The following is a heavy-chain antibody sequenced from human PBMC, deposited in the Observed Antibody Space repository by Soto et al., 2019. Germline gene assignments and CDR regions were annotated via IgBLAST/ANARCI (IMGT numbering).Heavy chain of an antibody. Sequence: QVQLVQSGAEVKKPGSSVKVSCKASGGTFSSYAISWVRQAPGQGLEWMGGIIPIFGTANYAQKFQGRVTITADESTSTAYMELSSLRSEDTAVYYCARDTSEYSSSSGRYYYYGMDVWGQGTTVTVSS. CDR3: ARDTSEYSSSSGRYYYYGMDV. J-gene: IGHJ6*02. D-gene: IGHD6-6*01. CDR1: GGTFSSYA. CDR2: IIPIFGTA. V-gene: IGHV1-69*01.